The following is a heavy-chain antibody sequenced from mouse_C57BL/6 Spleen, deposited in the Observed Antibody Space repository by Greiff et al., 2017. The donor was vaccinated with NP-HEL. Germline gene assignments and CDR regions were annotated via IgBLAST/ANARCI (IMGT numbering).Heavy chain of an antibody. Sequence: QVQLQQSGPELVKPGASVKISCKASGYAFSSSWMNWVKQRPGKGLEWIGRIYPGDGDTNYNGKFKGKATLTADKSSSTAYMQLSSLTSEDSAVYFCAYSNYPLFDYWGKGTTLTVSS. CDR1: GYAFSSSW. J-gene: IGHJ2*01. CDR3: AYSNYPLFDY. D-gene: IGHD2-5*01. V-gene: IGHV1-82*01. CDR2: IYPGDGDT.